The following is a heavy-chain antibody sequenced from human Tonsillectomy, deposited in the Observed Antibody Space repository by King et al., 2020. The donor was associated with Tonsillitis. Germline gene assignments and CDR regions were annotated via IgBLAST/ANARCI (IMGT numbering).Heavy chain of an antibody. D-gene: IGHD6-19*01. CDR3: TRDNHSSGWTYFYYYGMDV. CDR1: GFTFGDYA. CDR2: IRDKAYGGTT. Sequence: VQLVESGGGLVKPGQSLRLSCTASGFTFGDYAMSWFRQAPGKGLEWVGFIRDKAYGGTTEYAASVKGRFTISRDDSESIAYLQMNSLKTEDTAVYYCTRDNHSSGWTYFYYYGMDVWGQGTTVTVSS. J-gene: IGHJ6*02. V-gene: IGHV3-49*05.